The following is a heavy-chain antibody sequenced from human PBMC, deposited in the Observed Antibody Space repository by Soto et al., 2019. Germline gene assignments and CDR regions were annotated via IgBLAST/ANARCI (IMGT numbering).Heavy chain of an antibody. D-gene: IGHD6-19*01. CDR2: ISGSGGST. J-gene: IGHJ5*02. Sequence: PGGSLRLSCAASGFTFSSYAMSWVRQAPGKGLEWVSAISGSGGSTYYADSVKGRFTISRDNSKNTLYLQMNSLRAEDTTVYYCVIKPLAPRLGWFDPWGQGTLVTVSS. CDR1: GFTFSSYA. CDR3: VIKPLAPRLGWFDP. V-gene: IGHV3-23*01.